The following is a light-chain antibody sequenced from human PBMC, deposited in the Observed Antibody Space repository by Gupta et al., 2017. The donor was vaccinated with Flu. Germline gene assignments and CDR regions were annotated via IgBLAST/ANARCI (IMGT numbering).Light chain of an antibody. CDR3: QQYGNSPFT. Sequence: EIVLTQSPGTLSLSPGERATLSCRASQSVNGNNLAWYQQKPGQAPRLLIYGASSRATGFPDRFSGTGSGTDFTLTISRLEPEDFAVYYCQQYGNSPFTFGPGTKVDFK. V-gene: IGKV3-20*01. J-gene: IGKJ3*01. CDR2: GAS. CDR1: QSVNGNN.